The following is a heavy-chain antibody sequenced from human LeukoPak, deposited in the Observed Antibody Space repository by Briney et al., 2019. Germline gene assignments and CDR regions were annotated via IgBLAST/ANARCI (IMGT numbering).Heavy chain of an antibody. Sequence: RGSLRLSCAAAGFTFSNYGMHWVSQAPGNGVGWVAFIRYDGSNKYYADSVKVRFNISRDNSKNTLDLQMNSLRPEDTAVYYCARDGRYYYAFDIWGQGTMVTVSS. V-gene: IGHV3-30*02. D-gene: IGHD1-26*01. CDR1: GFTFSNYG. CDR2: IRYDGSNK. CDR3: ARDGRYYYAFDI. J-gene: IGHJ3*02.